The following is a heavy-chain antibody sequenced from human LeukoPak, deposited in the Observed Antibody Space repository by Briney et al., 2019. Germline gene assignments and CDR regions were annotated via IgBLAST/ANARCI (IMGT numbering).Heavy chain of an antibody. V-gene: IGHV4-59*01. CDR2: ISSNGRS. J-gene: IGHJ4*02. D-gene: IGHD3-22*01. Sequence: SETLSLTCTVSGGSISSYYWSWIRQPPGKGLEWIGYISSNGRSSYNPSLRSRVTISVDASKKQFSLKLSSVTAADTAVYYCARDGYSDSSGYDYPPSVWGQGTLVTVSS. CDR1: GGSISSYY. CDR3: ARDGYSDSSGYDYPPSV.